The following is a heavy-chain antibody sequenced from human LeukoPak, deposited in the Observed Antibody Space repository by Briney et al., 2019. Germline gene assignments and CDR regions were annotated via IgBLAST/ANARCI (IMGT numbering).Heavy chain of an antibody. D-gene: IGHD3-10*01. J-gene: IGHJ5*02. V-gene: IGHV3-33*06. CDR1: GFTFSSYG. Sequence: GGSLRLSCAASGFTFSSYGMHWVRQAPGKGLEWVVVIWYDGSNKYYADSVKGRFTISRDNSKNTLYLQMNSLRAEDTAVYYCAKDRMVRGVFFWFDPWGQGTLVTVSS. CDR2: IWYDGSNK. CDR3: AKDRMVRGVFFWFDP.